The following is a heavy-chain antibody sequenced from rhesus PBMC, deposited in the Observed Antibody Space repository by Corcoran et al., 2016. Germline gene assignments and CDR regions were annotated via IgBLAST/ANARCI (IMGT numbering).Heavy chain of an antibody. J-gene: IGHJ4*01. CDR2: ISGSGGST. Sequence: QLQLQESGPGLVKPSETLSLTCAVSGGSISSNYWSWIRQPPGKGLEGSGRISGSGGSTDYKPSRKIRGTISTDTAKRQVSLKLSSVTAADTAVYYCARDVDDYGSSPVFDYWGQGVLVTVSS. CDR3: ARDVDDYGSSPVFDY. CDR1: GGSISSNY. V-gene: IGHV4-173*01. D-gene: IGHD4-29*01.